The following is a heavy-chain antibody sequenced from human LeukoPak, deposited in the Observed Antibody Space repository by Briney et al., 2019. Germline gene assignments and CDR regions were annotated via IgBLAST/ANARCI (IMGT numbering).Heavy chain of an antibody. CDR2: IYGSGVSI. CDR3: AKDLGWELPAEAY. V-gene: IGHV3-23*01. Sequence: PGGSLRLSCVASGFTFKKYVMNWVRQAPGKGLEWLATIYGSGVSISYADSVKGRLTISRDNSNNTLYLQMNSLRAEDTAMYYCAKDLGWELPAEAYWGQGILVTVSS. J-gene: IGHJ4*02. CDR1: GFTFKKYV. D-gene: IGHD1-26*01.